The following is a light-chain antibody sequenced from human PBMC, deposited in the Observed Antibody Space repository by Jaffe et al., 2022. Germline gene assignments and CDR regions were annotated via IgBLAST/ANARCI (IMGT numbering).Light chain of an antibody. CDR3: QQYNNWPRTT. CDR2: DAS. Sequence: DIVLTQSPATLSVSPGERVTLSCRASQSVSSDLAWYQQIPGQPPRLLIHDASTRATGIPVRFSGGGSGTEFTLTISSLQSEDFAVYYCQQYNNWPRTTFGQGTKLEIK. CDR1: QSVSSD. V-gene: IGKV3-15*01. J-gene: IGKJ2*01.